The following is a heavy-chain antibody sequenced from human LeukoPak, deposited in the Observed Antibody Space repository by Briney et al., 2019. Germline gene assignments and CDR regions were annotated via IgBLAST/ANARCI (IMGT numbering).Heavy chain of an antibody. D-gene: IGHD6-19*01. Sequence: SETLSLTCTLSGGSISGYYWSWIRQPPGKGLEWMGYIYYSGSTKYNPSLKSRVTMSVGTSRNQFSLKLSSVTAADTAVYYCARVLSVPGSGWYDYYHYYMDVWGKGTTATVSS. CDR2: IYYSGST. J-gene: IGHJ6*03. CDR3: ARVLSVPGSGWYDYYHYYMDV. V-gene: IGHV4-59*12. CDR1: GGSISGYY.